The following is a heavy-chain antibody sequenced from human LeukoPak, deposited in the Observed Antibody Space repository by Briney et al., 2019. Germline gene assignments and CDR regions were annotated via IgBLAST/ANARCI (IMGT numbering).Heavy chain of an antibody. CDR1: GFAFSSCG. Sequence: SGGSLRLSCAASGFAFSSCGLHWVRQAPGKGLEYVSAISRNGSSTNYANSVKGRFTVSRDNAKNTLYLQMGSLRAEDTAVYYCARAGGAWGRSRYNWFDPWGQGTLVTVSS. J-gene: IGHJ5*02. CDR2: ISRNGSST. D-gene: IGHD3-16*01. V-gene: IGHV3-64*01. CDR3: ARAGGAWGRSRYNWFDP.